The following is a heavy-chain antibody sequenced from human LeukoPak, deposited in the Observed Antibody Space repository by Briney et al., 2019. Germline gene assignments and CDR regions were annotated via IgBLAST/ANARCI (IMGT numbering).Heavy chain of an antibody. CDR1: GGSVSSGSYY. V-gene: IGHV4-61*02. Sequence: SETLSLTCTVSGGSVSSGSYYWSWIRQPAGKGLVWIGRIYTSGSTNYNPSLKSRVTISVDTSKNQFSLKLSSVTAADTAVYYCARDRCAGCWYFDLWGRGTLVTVSS. CDR2: IYTSGST. CDR3: ARDRCAGCWYFDL. J-gene: IGHJ2*01. D-gene: IGHD4-17*01.